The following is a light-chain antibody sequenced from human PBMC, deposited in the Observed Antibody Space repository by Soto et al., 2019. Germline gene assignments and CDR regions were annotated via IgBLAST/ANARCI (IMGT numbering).Light chain of an antibody. CDR3: QQSYSTLYT. CDR1: QSISSY. Sequence: DIQMTQSPSSLSASVGDRVTITCRASQSISSYLNWYQQKPGKAPKLLIYAASSLQSGVPSRFSGSGSGTDFTLTISSLQPEDFATYYCQQSYSTLYTFGGGTRWISN. V-gene: IGKV1-39*01. J-gene: IGKJ4*01. CDR2: AAS.